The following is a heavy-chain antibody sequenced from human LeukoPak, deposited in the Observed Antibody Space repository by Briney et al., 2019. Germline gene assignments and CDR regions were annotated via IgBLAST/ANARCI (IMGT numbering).Heavy chain of an antibody. CDR1: GFTFSSYE. D-gene: IGHD2/OR15-2a*01. CDR2: IWYDGSNK. Sequence: GGSLRLSCAASGFTFSSYEMNWVRQAPGKGLEWVAVIWYDGSNKYYADSVKGRFTISRDNSKNTLYLQMNSLRAEDTAVYYCASNMNGFDPWGQGTLVTVSS. V-gene: IGHV3-33*08. J-gene: IGHJ5*02. CDR3: ASNMNGFDP.